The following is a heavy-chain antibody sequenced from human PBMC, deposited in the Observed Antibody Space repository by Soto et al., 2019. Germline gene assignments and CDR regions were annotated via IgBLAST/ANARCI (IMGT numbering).Heavy chain of an antibody. CDR3: ARGRYYHSDY. Sequence: TSETLSLTCAVYGGSFSGYYWSWIRQPPGKGLEWIGEINHSGSTNYNPSLKSRVTISVDTSKNQFSLKLSSVTAADTAVYYCARGRYYHSDYWGQGTLVTVSS. J-gene: IGHJ4*02. V-gene: IGHV4-34*01. CDR1: GGSFSGYY. D-gene: IGHD3-9*01. CDR2: INHSGST.